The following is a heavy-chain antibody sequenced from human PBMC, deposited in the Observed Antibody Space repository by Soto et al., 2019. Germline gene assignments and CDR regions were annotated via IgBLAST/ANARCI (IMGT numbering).Heavy chain of an antibody. J-gene: IGHJ4*02. CDR2: IIPIFGTA. CDR3: ARGEPNYDILTGPIDC. CDR1: GGTFSSYA. V-gene: IGHV1-69*13. Sequence: GASVKVSCKASGGTFSSYAISWVRQAPGQGLEWMGGIIPIFGTANYAQKFQGRVTITADESTSTAYMELSSLRSEDTAVYYCARGEPNYDILTGPIDCWGQGTLVTVSS. D-gene: IGHD3-9*01.